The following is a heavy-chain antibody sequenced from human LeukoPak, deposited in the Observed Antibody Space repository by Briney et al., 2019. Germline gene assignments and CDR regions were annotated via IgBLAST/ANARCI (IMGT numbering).Heavy chain of an antibody. CDR1: GYTFTGYH. CDR3: ARDYCSSTSCLFDY. Sequence: ASVTVSCKASGYTFTGYHMHWVRQAPGQGLEWMGRINPNSGDTNYAQKFQGRVTMTRDTSISTAYVELSRLRSDDTAVYCCARDYCSSTSCLFDYWGQGTLVTVSS. V-gene: IGHV1-2*06. CDR2: INPNSGDT. J-gene: IGHJ4*02. D-gene: IGHD2-2*01.